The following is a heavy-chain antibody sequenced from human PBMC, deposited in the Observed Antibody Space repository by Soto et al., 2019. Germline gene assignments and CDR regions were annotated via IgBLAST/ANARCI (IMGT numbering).Heavy chain of an antibody. D-gene: IGHD4-4*01. CDR2: IYGSGGAT. J-gene: IGHJ2*01. CDR1: GFTFSTYT. CDR3: ARDHAYSRWYFDL. Sequence: GGSLRLSCAASGFTFSTYTMNWVRQAPWKGLEWVSGIYGSGGATFYADSVKGRFTISRDNSGNTLYLQMNSLRVDDTAVYYCARDHAYSRWYFDLWCRGTLVTVSS. V-gene: IGHV3-23*01.